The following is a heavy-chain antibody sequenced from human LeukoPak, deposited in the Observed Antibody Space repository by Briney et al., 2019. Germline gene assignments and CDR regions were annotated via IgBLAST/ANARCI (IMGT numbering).Heavy chain of an antibody. CDR1: GGTFSSYA. CDR2: ISAYNGNT. Sequence: GSSVKVSCKASGGTFSSYAISWVRQAPGQGLEWMGWISAYNGNTNYAQKLQGRVTMTTDTSTSTAYMELRSLRSDDTAVYYCARVPYCSGGSCYFGWFDPWGQGTLVTVSS. V-gene: IGHV1-18*01. CDR3: ARVPYCSGGSCYFGWFDP. J-gene: IGHJ5*02. D-gene: IGHD2-15*01.